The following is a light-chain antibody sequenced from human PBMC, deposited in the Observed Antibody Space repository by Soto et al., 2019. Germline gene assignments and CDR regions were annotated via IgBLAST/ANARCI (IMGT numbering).Light chain of an antibody. Sequence: QSALTQPASVSGSPGQSITISCTGTSSDVGAYDYVSWYQQHPGKAPKLMISEVSNRPSGVSDRFSGSKSGNTASLTISGLQADDEADYYCSSYTRSNTWVFGGGTKLTVL. CDR2: EVS. CDR3: SSYTRSNTWV. J-gene: IGLJ3*02. V-gene: IGLV2-14*01. CDR1: SSDVGAYDY.